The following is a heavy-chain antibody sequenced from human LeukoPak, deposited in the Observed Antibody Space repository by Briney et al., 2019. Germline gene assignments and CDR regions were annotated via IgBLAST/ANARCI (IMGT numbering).Heavy chain of an antibody. V-gene: IGHV4-34*01. CDR1: GGSFSGYY. Sequence: SETLSLTCAVYGGSFSGYYWSWIRQPPGKGLEWIGEINHSGSTNYNPSLKSRVTISVDTSKNQFSLKLSSVTAADTAVYYCANSNYYYYYMDVWGKGTTVTVSS. J-gene: IGHJ6*03. CDR3: ANSNYYYYYMDV. CDR2: INHSGST. D-gene: IGHD5-18*01.